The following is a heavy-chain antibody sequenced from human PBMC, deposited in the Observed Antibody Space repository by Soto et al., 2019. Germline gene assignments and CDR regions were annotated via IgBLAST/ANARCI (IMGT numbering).Heavy chain of an antibody. CDR2: IYYSGST. CDR3: ARGGGEQWLATFYYYYYGMDV. J-gene: IGHJ6*02. CDR1: GGSISSTSYY. D-gene: IGHD6-19*01. V-gene: IGHV4-39*07. Sequence: SETLSLTCTVSGGSISSTSYYWGWIRQSPGKGLEWIGSIYYSGSTYYNPSLKSRVTISVDTSKNQFSLKLSSVTAADTAVYYCARGGGEQWLATFYYYYYGMDVWGQGTTVTVSS.